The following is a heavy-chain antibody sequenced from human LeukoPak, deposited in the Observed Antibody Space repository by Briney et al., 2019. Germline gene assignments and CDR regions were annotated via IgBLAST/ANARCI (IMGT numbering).Heavy chain of an antibody. D-gene: IGHD6-13*01. V-gene: IGHV4-34*01. CDR3: ASPSVSRSSSWYADAFDI. J-gene: IGHJ3*02. CDR1: GGSFSGYY. Sequence: SETLSLTCAVYGGSFSGYYWSWIRQPPGKGLEWIGEINHSGSTNYNPSLKSRVTISVDTSKNQFSLKLSSVTAADTAVYYCASPSVSRSSSWYADAFDIWGQGTMVTVSS. CDR2: INHSGST.